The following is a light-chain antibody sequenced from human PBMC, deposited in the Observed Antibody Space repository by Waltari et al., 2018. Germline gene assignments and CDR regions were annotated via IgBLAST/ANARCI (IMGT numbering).Light chain of an antibody. J-gene: IGLJ1*01. V-gene: IGLV2-11*01. CDR3: CSYAGSYTYV. CDR2: DVN. CDR1: SSNVGGYNY. Sequence: QSALAQPRSVSGSPGQSVTISCTGSSSNVGGYNYVPWYQQYPGQAPKLMLYDVNKRPSGVPHRVSGSKSGDTASLTISGLQAEDEADYYCCSYAGSYTYVFGTGTKVTV.